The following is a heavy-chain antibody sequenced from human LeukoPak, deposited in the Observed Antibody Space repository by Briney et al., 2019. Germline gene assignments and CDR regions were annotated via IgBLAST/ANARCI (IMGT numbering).Heavy chain of an antibody. CDR3: ARDWHCSGGSCDDCFDP. CDR2: TSANNDDT. D-gene: IGHD2-15*01. V-gene: IGHV1-18*04. CDR1: GYIFINYG. J-gene: IGHJ5*02. Sequence: ASVKASCKASGYIFINYGISWVRQAPGQGFEWMGWTSANNDDTNYADTFQGRVTLTTDTSTSTVYMELRSLRSGDTALYYCARDWHCSGGSCDDCFDPWGQGTLVTVSS.